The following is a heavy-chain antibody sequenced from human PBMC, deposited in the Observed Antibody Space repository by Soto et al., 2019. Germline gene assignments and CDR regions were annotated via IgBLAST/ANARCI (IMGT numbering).Heavy chain of an antibody. V-gene: IGHV1-46*01. D-gene: IGHD3-16*01. Sequence: ASVKLSCKACGYTFTRYYMHWVRQAPGQGLEWMGIINPSGGSTSYAQKFQGRVTMTRDTSTSTVYMELSSLRSEDTAVFYCARDGWGRYHFDYPGQRTLVIVS. J-gene: IGHJ4*02. CDR3: ARDGWGRYHFDY. CDR1: GYTFTRYY. CDR2: INPSGGST.